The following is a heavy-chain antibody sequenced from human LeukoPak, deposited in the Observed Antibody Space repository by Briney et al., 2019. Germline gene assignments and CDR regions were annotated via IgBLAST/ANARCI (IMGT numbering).Heavy chain of an antibody. V-gene: IGHV1-18*01. CDR2: ISAYNGNT. D-gene: IGHD3-22*01. Sequence: ASVKVSCKASGYTFTSYGISWVRQAPGQGLEWMGWISAYNGNTNYAQKFQGRVTMTRDMSTSTVYMELSSLRSEDTAVYYCARGLMIVVVADAFDIWGQGTMVTVSS. CDR3: ARGLMIVVVADAFDI. CDR1: GYTFTSYG. J-gene: IGHJ3*02.